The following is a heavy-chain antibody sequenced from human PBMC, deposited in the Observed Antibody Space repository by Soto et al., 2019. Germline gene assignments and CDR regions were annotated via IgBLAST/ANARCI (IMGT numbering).Heavy chain of an antibody. J-gene: IGHJ4*02. CDR3: AKPPFPPGGGTRPGFPHLDF. CDR2: ISGSGGST. CDR1: GFTFSNYV. Sequence: GGSLRLSCAASGFTFSNYVMSWVRRAPGKGLEWVSGISGSGGSTYYADSVKGRFTVSRDNSKNTLYLQMVSLRAEDTAEYYWAKPPFPPGGGTRPGFPHLDFWGKGTLDPVS. V-gene: IGHV3-23*01. D-gene: IGHD3-16*01.